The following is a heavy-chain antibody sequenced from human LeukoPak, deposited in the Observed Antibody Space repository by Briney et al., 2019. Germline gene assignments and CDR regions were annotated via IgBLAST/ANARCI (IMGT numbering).Heavy chain of an antibody. J-gene: IGHJ6*03. V-gene: IGHV1-69*13. CDR3: ARDRDDYGDYESGPRYMDV. D-gene: IGHD4-17*01. Sequence: ASVKVSCKASGGTFSSYAISWVRQAPGQGLEWMGGIIPIFGTANYAQKFQGRVTITADESTSTAYMELSSLRSEDTAVYYCARDRDDYGDYESGPRYMDVWGKGTTVTVSS. CDR1: GGTFSSYA. CDR2: IIPIFGTA.